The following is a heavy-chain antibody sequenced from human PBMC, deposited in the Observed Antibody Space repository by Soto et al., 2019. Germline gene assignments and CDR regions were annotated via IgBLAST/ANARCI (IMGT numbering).Heavy chain of an antibody. V-gene: IGHV1-3*01. CDR2: INAGNGNT. CDR3: ARDPGSSWFSSSGFDY. Sequence: GASVKVSCKASGYTFTSYAMHWVRQAPGQRLEWMGWINAGNGNTKYSQKFQGRFTISRDNAKNTLYLQMNSLRAEDTAVYYCARDPGSSWFSSSGFDYWGQGTLVTVSS. CDR1: GYTFTSYA. D-gene: IGHD6-13*01. J-gene: IGHJ4*02.